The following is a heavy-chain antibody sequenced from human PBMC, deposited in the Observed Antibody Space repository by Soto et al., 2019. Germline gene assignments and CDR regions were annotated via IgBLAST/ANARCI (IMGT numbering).Heavy chain of an antibody. V-gene: IGHV4-59*01. D-gene: IGHD6-6*01. Sequence: PSETLSLTCTVSGGSISSYYWSWIRQPPGKGLEWIGYIYYSGSTNYNPSLKSRVTISVDTSKNQFSLKLSSVTAADTAVYYCAREETSLNWFDPWGQGTLVTVSS. J-gene: IGHJ5*02. CDR2: IYYSGST. CDR3: AREETSLNWFDP. CDR1: GGSISSYY.